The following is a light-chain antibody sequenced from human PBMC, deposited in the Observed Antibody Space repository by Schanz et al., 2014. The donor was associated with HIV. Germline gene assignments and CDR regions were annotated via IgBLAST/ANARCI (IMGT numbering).Light chain of an antibody. Sequence: EIVLTQSPVTLSLSPGERATLSCRASQSISTYLAWYQQRPGQSPRLLIYDASNRATGIPARFSGNGSGTDFTLTISSLETEDFAVYYCQQRSNWPPVFTFGGGAKVEIK. V-gene: IGKV3-11*01. CDR2: DAS. J-gene: IGKJ4*01. CDR3: QQRSNWPPVFT. CDR1: QSISTY.